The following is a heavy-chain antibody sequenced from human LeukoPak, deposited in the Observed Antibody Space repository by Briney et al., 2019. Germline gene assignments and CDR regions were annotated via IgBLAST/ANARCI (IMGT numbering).Heavy chain of an antibody. J-gene: IGHJ4*02. CDR2: IYSGNT. CDR1: GFTVSTNS. V-gene: IGHV3-53*01. D-gene: IGHD4-11*01. Sequence: GGSLRLSCTVSGFTVSTNSMSWVRQAPGKGLEWVSFIYSGNTHYSDSVKGRFTISRDNAQNSLYLQMNSLRAEDTALYYCARVASNYDFDYWGQGTLVTVSS. CDR3: ARVASNYDFDY.